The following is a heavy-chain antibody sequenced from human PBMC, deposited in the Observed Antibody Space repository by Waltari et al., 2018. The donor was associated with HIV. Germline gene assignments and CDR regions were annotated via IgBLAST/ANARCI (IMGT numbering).Heavy chain of an antibody. CDR2: IKSKTDGGTT. Sequence: EXQLXXSGGGLXKPGGSLRLSCAASGFTXSXAWXSWXRQXPGKGLEWVGRIKSKTDGGTTDYAAPVKGRFTXSRDDXKNTLYLQMNSLKTEDTAVYYCTTXYDFWSGGHFDYWGQGTLVTVSS. CDR3: TTXYDFWSGGHFDY. D-gene: IGHD3-3*01. V-gene: IGHV3-15*01. J-gene: IGHJ4*02. CDR1: GFTXSXAW.